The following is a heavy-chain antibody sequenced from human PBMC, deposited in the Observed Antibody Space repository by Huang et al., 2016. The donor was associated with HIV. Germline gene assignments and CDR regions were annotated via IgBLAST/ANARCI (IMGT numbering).Heavy chain of an antibody. CDR1: GGSISSYY. V-gene: IGHV4-59*01. CDR3: ARDGGYSYGLDY. Sequence: QVQLQESGPGLVKPSETLSLTCSVSGGSISSYYWTWIRQSPGKGLEWIGYIYNTASTNYNPSLKSRVTMSVDRSQNQFALRLSAVIAADTAVYYCARDGGYSYGLDYWGQGTLVTVSS. CDR2: IYNTAST. J-gene: IGHJ4*02. D-gene: IGHD5-18*01.